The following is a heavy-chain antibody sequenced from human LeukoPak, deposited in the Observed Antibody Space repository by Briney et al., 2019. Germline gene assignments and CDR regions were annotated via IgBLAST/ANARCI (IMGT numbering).Heavy chain of an antibody. J-gene: IGHJ4*02. V-gene: IGHV3-23*01. Sequence: GGSLRLSCAASGFTFSSYAMSLVRQAPGKGLGWVSSISDSGGSTFYAGSVKGRFTISRGNSKTRVYLQMSGLRGDDTAVYYGAKGPVRTPGREDYWGQGTLVTVSS. D-gene: IGHD1-1*01. CDR1: GFTFSSYA. CDR3: AKGPVRTPGREDY. CDR2: ISDSGGST.